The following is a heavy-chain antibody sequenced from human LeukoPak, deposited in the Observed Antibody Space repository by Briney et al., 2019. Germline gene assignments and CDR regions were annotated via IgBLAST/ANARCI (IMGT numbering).Heavy chain of an antibody. D-gene: IGHD6-13*01. CDR3: ARVEYTSSWSYFDY. CDR1: GGSISSSSYY. CDR2: IYYSGST. V-gene: IGHV4-39*01. Sequence: SETLSLTCTVSGGSISSSSYYWSWIRQPPGKGLEWIGSIYYSGSTYYNPSLKSRVTISVDTSKNQFSLKLSSVTAADTAVYYCARVEYTSSWSYFDYWGQGTLVTVSS. J-gene: IGHJ4*02.